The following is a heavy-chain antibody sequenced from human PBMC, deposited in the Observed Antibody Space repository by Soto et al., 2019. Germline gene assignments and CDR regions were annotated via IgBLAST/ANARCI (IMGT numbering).Heavy chain of an antibody. CDR3: ARGIEGWYQGRYYYGMDV. V-gene: IGHV4-61*01. CDR1: GGSVSSGSYY. D-gene: IGHD6-19*01. J-gene: IGHJ6*02. CDR2: IDYSGST. Sequence: QVQLQESGPGLVKPSETLSLTCTVSGGSVSSGSYYWSWIRQPPGKGLEWIGYIDYSGSTTYNPSPKSRVTISVDTSKPQSSLKLSSVTAADTAVYYCARGIEGWYQGRYYYGMDVWGQGTTVTVSS.